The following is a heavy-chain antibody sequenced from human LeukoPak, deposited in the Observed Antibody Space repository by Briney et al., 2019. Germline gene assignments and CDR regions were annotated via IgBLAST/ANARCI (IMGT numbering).Heavy chain of an antibody. D-gene: IGHD3-3*01. CDR1: GFTFSSYG. V-gene: IGHV3-33*06. CDR3: AKGPRITIFGVVTTNFDY. Sequence: AGGSLRLSCAASGFTFSSYGMHWVRQAPGKGLEWVAVIWYDGSNKYYAGSVKGRFTISRDNSKNTLYLQMNSLRAEDTAVYYCAKGPRITIFGVVTTNFDYWGQGTLVTVSS. CDR2: IWYDGSNK. J-gene: IGHJ4*02.